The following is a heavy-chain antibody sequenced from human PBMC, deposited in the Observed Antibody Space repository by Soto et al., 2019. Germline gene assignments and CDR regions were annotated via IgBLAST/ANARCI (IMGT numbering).Heavy chain of an antibody. CDR3: ARSNSWWLRTGYFDY. D-gene: IGHD5-12*01. J-gene: IGHJ4*02. CDR1: GFTFSSYA. CDR2: ISYDGSNK. Sequence: GGSLRLSRAASGFTFSSYAMHWVRQAPGKGLEWVAVISYDGSNKYYADSVKGRFTISRDNSKNTLYLQMNSLRAEDTAVYYCARSNSWWLRTGYFDYWGQGTLVTVSS. V-gene: IGHV3-30-3*01.